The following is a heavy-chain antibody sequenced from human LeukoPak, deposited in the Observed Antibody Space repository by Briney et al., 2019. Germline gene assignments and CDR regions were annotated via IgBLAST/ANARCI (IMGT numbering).Heavy chain of an antibody. V-gene: IGHV4-4*02. Sequence: SGTLSLTCGVSGGSVISTNWWTWVRQPPGKGLEWIGEVHLDGRTNYNPSLGSRLTMSADLSENQVSLKLTSVTAADTAVYYCAREGGFYRPLDYSGQGTLVTVSS. CDR3: AREGGFYRPLDY. CDR1: GGSVISTNW. CDR2: VHLDGRT. J-gene: IGHJ4*02. D-gene: IGHD3-3*01.